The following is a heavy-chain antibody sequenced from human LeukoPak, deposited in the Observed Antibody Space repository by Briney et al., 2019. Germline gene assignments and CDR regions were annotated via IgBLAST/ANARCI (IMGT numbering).Heavy chain of an antibody. CDR1: GFTFSSYE. CDR3: ARFTRMTTTGGPFDY. CDR2: ITSSGNTI. Sequence: GGSLRLSCAASGFTFSSYEMNWVRQAPGKGLEWVPYITSSGNTIYYADSVKGRFTISRDNAKNSLYLQMNSLRAEDTAVYYCARFTRMTTTGGPFDYWGQGTLVTVSS. V-gene: IGHV3-48*03. D-gene: IGHD3-16*01. J-gene: IGHJ4*02.